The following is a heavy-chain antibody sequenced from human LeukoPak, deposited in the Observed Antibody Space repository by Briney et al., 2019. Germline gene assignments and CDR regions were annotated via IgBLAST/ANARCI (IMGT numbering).Heavy chain of an antibody. CDR1: GFSISSSNKY. V-gene: IGHV4-39*01. CDR2: LSYSGSA. D-gene: IGHD2-15*01. CDR3: TRQEVGYCSGGSCYAHFDY. Sequence: SETLSLTCAVSGFSISSSNKYWGWISQPPGRWLEWVGSLSYSGSAYYNSSLKSRVSISVDTSRNQFSLKLISVTAADTTVYYCTRQEVGYCSGGSCYAHFDYWGRGTLVTVSS. J-gene: IGHJ4*02.